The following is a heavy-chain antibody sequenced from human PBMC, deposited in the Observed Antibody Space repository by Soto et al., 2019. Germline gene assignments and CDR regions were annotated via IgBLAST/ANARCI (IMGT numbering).Heavy chain of an antibody. V-gene: IGHV4-39*01. J-gene: IGHJ4*02. CDR1: GGSISSSSYY. CDR2: IYYSGST. Sequence: SETLSLTCTVSGGSISSSSYYWGWIRQPPGKGLEWIGSIYYSGSTYYNPSLKSRVTISVDTSKNQFSLKLSSVTAADTAVYYCARRRTMVRGVIGGEVIDYWGQGTLVTVSS. D-gene: IGHD3-10*01. CDR3: ARRRTMVRGVIGGEVIDY.